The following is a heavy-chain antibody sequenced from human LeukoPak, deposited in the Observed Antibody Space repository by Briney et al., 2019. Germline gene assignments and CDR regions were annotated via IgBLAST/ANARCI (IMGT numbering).Heavy chain of an antibody. D-gene: IGHD5-18*01. Sequence: PGGSLRLSCAASGFTFSSFTMNWVRQAPGKGLEWVSYISSSSGTIYYADSVKGRFTISRDNAKNSLYLQMHSLRAEDTAVYYCARGYSYGGWYFDYWGQGTLVTVSS. J-gene: IGHJ4*02. CDR2: ISSSSGTI. V-gene: IGHV3-48*01. CDR3: ARGYSYGGWYFDY. CDR1: GFTFSSFT.